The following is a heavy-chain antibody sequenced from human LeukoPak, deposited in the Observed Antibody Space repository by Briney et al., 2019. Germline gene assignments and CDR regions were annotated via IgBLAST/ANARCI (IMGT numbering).Heavy chain of an antibody. V-gene: IGHV4-4*07. D-gene: IGHD3-3*01. CDR2: IYTSGST. J-gene: IGHJ6*03. CDR1: GGSISSYY. Sequence: SETLSLTCTVSGGSISSYYWSWIRQPAGKGLEWIGRIYTSGSTNYNPSLKSRVTISVDTSKNQFSLKLSSVTAADTAVYYCARDVDFWSGSYMDVWGKGTTVTVSS. CDR3: ARDVDFWSGSYMDV.